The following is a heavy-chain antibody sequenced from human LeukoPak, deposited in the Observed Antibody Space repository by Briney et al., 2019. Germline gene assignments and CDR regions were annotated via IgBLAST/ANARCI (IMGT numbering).Heavy chain of an antibody. J-gene: IGHJ4*02. CDR2: VSGSGGSR. Sequence: GGSLRLSCAVSGFTFSSYAMSWVRKPPGQGMELDSVVSGSGGSRYYSDSVKSRFTISTDNSKNTLYLQMNSLRADDTAVYYYASPSASSRVDFDYWGQGTLVTVSS. CDR1: GFTFSSYA. D-gene: IGHD6-13*01. V-gene: IGHV3-23*01. CDR3: ASPSASSRVDFDY.